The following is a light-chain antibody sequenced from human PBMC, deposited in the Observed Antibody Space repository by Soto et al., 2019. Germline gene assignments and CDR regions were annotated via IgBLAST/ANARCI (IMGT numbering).Light chain of an antibody. V-gene: IGKV3-11*01. CDR2: DAS. CDR3: QQRSNWPPLT. Sequence: EIVLTQSPATLSLSPGERATLSCRASQSVNTSLFWYQQKPGQAPRLLIFDASNRATGIPARFSGSGSGTDFTLTISSLEPEDFAVYYCQQRSNWPPLTFGGGTKVEIK. CDR1: QSVNTS. J-gene: IGKJ4*01.